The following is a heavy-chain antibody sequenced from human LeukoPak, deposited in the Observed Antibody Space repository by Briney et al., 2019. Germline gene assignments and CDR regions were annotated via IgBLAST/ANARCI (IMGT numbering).Heavy chain of an antibody. J-gene: IGHJ4*02. CDR1: GGAISSSSYY. Sequence: PSETLSLTCTVSGGAISSSSYYWGWIRQPPGKGLEWIVSIFYSGSTYYNPSLKSRVTILIDTSKNLFSLKLRSVTAADTAVYYCARLLWFGELLSSGYFDYWGQGTLVTVSS. D-gene: IGHD3-10*01. CDR2: IFYSGST. CDR3: ARLLWFGELLSSGYFDY. V-gene: IGHV4-39*01.